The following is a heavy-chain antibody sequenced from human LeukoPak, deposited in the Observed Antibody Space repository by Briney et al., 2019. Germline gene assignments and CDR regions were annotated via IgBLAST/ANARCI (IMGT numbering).Heavy chain of an antibody. J-gene: IGHJ5*02. Sequence: PGGSLRLSCAASGFTFDDYAMHWVRQAPGKGLEWVSGISWNSGRIGYADSVKGRFTISGDNAKNSLYLQMNSLRAEDTALYYCAKAVVITGWFDPWGQGTLVTVSS. CDR3: AKAVVITGWFDP. V-gene: IGHV3-9*01. CDR1: GFTFDDYA. D-gene: IGHD3-22*01. CDR2: ISWNSGRI.